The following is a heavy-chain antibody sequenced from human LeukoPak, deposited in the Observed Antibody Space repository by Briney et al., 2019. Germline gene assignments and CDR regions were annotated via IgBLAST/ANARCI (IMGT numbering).Heavy chain of an antibody. D-gene: IGHD2-2*01. Sequence: SVKVSCKASGGTFSSYAISWVRQAPGQGLEWMGGIIPIFGTANYAQKFQGRVTITTDESTSTAYMELSSLRSEDTAVYYRARVPNPWDREYQLPDYWGQGTLVTVSS. CDR3: ARVPNPWDREYQLPDY. J-gene: IGHJ4*02. CDR2: IIPIFGTA. CDR1: GGTFSSYA. V-gene: IGHV1-69*05.